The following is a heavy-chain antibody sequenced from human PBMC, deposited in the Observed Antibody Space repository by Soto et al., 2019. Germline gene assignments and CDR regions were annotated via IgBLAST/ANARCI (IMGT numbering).Heavy chain of an antibody. J-gene: IGHJ6*03. Sequence: ASVKVSCKASGYTFTSYDINWVRQATGQGLEWMGWMNPNSGNTGYAQKFQGRVTMTRNTSIGTAYMELSSLRSEDTAVYYCARVINGITIFGVVIKEDYYYYMDVWGKGTTVTVSS. V-gene: IGHV1-8*01. D-gene: IGHD3-3*01. CDR1: GYTFTSYD. CDR2: MNPNSGNT. CDR3: ARVINGITIFGVVIKEDYYYYMDV.